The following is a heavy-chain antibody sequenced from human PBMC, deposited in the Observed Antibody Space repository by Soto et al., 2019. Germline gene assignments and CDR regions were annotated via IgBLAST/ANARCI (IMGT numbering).Heavy chain of an antibody. V-gene: IGHV4-59*01. J-gene: IGHJ4*02. D-gene: IGHD6-19*01. CDR3: ARGEFGGYSSGWSPRY. CDR1: GGSISSYY. CDR2: IYYSGST. Sequence: QVQLQESGPGLVKPSETLSLTCTVSGGSISSYYWSWIRQPPGKGLEWIGYIYYSGSTNYNPSLTSRVTISVDTYKNQFSLKLSSVTAADTAVYYCARGEFGGYSSGWSPRYWGQGTLVTVSS.